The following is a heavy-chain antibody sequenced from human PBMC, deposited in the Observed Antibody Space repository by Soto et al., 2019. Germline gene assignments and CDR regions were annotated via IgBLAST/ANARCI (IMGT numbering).Heavy chain of an antibody. CDR1: GFTFISYG. D-gene: IGHD1-26*01. J-gene: IGHJ3*02. CDR2: ISGSDGTTT. CDR3: AKTGSYRGSPDDAFDI. Sequence: EVQLLESGGGLVQPGGSLRLSCAASGFTFISYGMGWVRQAPGKGLKWVSAISGSDGTTTYYADSVKGRFTTSRDNSKKTLYLQMNSLRVEDTAVYYCAKTGSYRGSPDDAFDIWGQGTMVTVSS. V-gene: IGHV3-23*01.